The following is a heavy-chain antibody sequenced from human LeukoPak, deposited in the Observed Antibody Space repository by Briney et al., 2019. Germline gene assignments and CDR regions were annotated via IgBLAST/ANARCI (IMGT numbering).Heavy chain of an antibody. CDR1: GFTFNSYC. CDR3: ARDHNFYHSGRRFDP. J-gene: IGHJ5*02. V-gene: IGHV3-74*03. Sequence: GGSLRLSCSASGFTFNSYCMHWVRQAPGKGVMWVSRINSDGSRTTYADSVSGRFTISRDNAKNSLYLQMNSLRAEDTAVYYGARDHNFYHSGRRFDPWGQGTLVTVSS. CDR2: INSDGSRT. D-gene: IGHD3-10*01.